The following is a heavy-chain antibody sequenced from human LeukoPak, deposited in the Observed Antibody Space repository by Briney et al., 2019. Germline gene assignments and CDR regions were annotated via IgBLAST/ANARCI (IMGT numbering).Heavy chain of an antibody. Sequence: PSQTLSLTCSVSGGSISGVTYYWNWIRQPAGKLLEWIGRVYTGVSTTYTPSLEGRVTISVDPSKNHFALKLTSVTAADTAIYYCARTEVTMAGTFHWGPGTLVTVSS. J-gene: IGHJ4*02. CDR2: VYTGVST. CDR1: GGSISGVTYY. CDR3: ARTEVTMAGTFH. V-gene: IGHV4-61*02. D-gene: IGHD6-19*01.